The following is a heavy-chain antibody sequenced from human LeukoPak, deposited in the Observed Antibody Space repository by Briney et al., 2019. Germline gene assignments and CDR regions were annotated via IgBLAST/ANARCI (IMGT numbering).Heavy chain of an antibody. CDR1: GYTFTRYY. Sequence: ASVKVSCMTSGYTFTRYYMHWVRQAPGQGLEWMGWIDPTSGGTKSPQKFQGRVTMTRDTSINTAYMELSRLRSDDTAVYYCARDESAAAGTFDYWGQGTLVTVSS. D-gene: IGHD6-13*01. J-gene: IGHJ4*02. V-gene: IGHV1-2*02. CDR3: ARDESAAAGTFDY. CDR2: IDPTSGGT.